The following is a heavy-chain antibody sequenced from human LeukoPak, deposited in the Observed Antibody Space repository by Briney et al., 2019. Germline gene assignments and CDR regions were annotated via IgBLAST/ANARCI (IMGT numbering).Heavy chain of an antibody. CDR2: IYSGGST. CDR1: GFTVSSNY. V-gene: IGHV3-66*02. CDR3: ARDRPYYFDY. J-gene: IGHJ4*02. Sequence: GGSLRLSCAAPGFTVSSNYMSWVRQAPGKGLEWVSVIYSGGSTYYADSVKGRFSISRDNSKNTLYLQMNSLRAEDTAVYYCARDRPYYFDYWAQGTLVTVSS.